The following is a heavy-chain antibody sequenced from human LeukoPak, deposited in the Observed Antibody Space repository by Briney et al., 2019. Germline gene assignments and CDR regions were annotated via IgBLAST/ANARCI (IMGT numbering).Heavy chain of an antibody. CDR1: GYTFTGYY. CDR2: INPNSGGT. V-gene: IGHV1-2*02. Sequence: ASVKVSCKASGYTFTGYYMHWVRQAPGQGLERMGWINPNSGGTNYAQKFQGRVTMTRDTSISTAYMELSRLRSDDTAVYYCANSNMVRGVIIRYWGQGTLVTVSS. CDR3: ANSNMVRGVIIRY. J-gene: IGHJ4*02. D-gene: IGHD3-10*01.